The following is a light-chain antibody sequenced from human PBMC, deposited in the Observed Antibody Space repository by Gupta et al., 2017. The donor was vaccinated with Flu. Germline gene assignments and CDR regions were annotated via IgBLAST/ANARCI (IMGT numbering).Light chain of an antibody. CDR1: SSNIGNNY. CDR3: GTWDSSLSAYV. Sequence: QSVLTQPPSVSAAPGQKVSISCSGSSSNIGNNYVSWYQQLPGTAPKVLIYENNKRTSEIPDRFSGSKSGTSATLGISGLQTGDEADYYCGTWDSSLSAYVFATGTKVTVL. V-gene: IGLV1-51*02. CDR2: ENN. J-gene: IGLJ1*01.